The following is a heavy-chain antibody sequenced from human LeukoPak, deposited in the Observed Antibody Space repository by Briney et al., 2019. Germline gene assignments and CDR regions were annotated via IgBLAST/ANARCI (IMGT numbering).Heavy chain of an antibody. D-gene: IGHD4-17*01. CDR1: GGSFSGYY. CDR2: INHSGST. Sequence: SETLSLTCAVYGGSFSGYYWSWIRQPPGKGLEWIGEINHSGSTNYNPSLKSRVTISVDTSKNQFSLELSSVTAADTAVYYCARGTTVTTARGYYGMDVWGKGTTVAVSS. J-gene: IGHJ6*04. CDR3: ARGTTVTTARGYYGMDV. V-gene: IGHV4-34*01.